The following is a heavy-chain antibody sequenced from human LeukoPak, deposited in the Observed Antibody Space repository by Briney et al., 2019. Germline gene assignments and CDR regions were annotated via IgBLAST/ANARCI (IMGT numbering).Heavy chain of an antibody. CDR3: ARGYGDYFDY. D-gene: IGHD4-17*01. CDR2: IYYSGST. Sequence: SETLSLTCTVSGGSISSYYWTWIRQPPGKGLEWTGYIYYSGSTNYNPSLKSRVTISVDTSKNQFSLKLSSVTAADTAAYYCARGYGDYFDYWGQGTLVTVSS. J-gene: IGHJ4*02. V-gene: IGHV4-59*01. CDR1: GGSISSYY.